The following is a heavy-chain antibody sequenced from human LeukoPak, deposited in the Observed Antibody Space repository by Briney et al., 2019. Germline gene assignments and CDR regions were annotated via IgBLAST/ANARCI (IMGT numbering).Heavy chain of an antibody. V-gene: IGHV3-23*01. CDR2: IIGSGGST. Sequence: GGSLRLSCAASGFTFSSYAMSWVRPAPGKGLEWVSAIIGSGGSTCYAGSVKGRFTISRDNSKNTLYLQMNSLRAEDTAVYYCAKLPITMIVVVTHFDYWGQGTLVTVSP. D-gene: IGHD3-22*01. CDR1: GFTFSSYA. J-gene: IGHJ4*02. CDR3: AKLPITMIVVVTHFDY.